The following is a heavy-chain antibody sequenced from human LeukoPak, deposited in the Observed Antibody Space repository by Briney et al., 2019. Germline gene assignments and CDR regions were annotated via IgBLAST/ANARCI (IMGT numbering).Heavy chain of an antibody. Sequence: QSGGSLRLSCAASGFTFSSYWMSWVRQAPGKGLEWVANIKQDGSEKYYVDSVKGRFTISRDNAKNSLYLQMNSLRAEDTAVYYCARGMTKVYYGMDVWGQGTTVTVSS. CDR1: GFTFSSYW. D-gene: IGHD2-8*01. CDR3: ARGMTKVYYGMDV. CDR2: IKQDGSEK. V-gene: IGHV3-7*01. J-gene: IGHJ6*02.